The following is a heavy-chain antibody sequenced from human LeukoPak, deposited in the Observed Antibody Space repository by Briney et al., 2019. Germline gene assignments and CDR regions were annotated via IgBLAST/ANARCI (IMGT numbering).Heavy chain of an antibody. V-gene: IGHV4-34*01. Sequence: SETLSLTCAGYGGSFRGYYWSWIRQPPGKGLEWIGEINHSGSTNYNPSLKSRVTISVDTSKNQFSLKLSSVTAADTAVYYCARGVWFDPWGQGTLVTVSS. CDR3: ARGVWFDP. J-gene: IGHJ5*02. CDR2: INHSGST. CDR1: GGSFRGYY.